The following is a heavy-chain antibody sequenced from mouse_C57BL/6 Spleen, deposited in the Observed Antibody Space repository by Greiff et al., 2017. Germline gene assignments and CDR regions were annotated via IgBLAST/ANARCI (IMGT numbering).Heavy chain of an antibody. D-gene: IGHD1-1*01. CDR2: IYPGDGDT. V-gene: IGHV1-82*01. CDR1: GYAFSSSW. CDR3: ARYYYGYYYAMDY. Sequence: VQVVESGPELVKPGASVKISCKASGYAFSSSWMNWVTQRPGKGLEWIGRIYPGDGDTNYNGKFKGTATLTADKSSSTAYMQLSSLTSEDSAVYFCARYYYGYYYAMDYWGQGTSVTVSS. J-gene: IGHJ4*01.